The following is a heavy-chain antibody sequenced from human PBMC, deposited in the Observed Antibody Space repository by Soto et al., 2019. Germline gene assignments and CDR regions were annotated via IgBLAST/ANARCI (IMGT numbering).Heavy chain of an antibody. CDR3: AKNGQPPYYYYGMDV. CDR2: ISGYNGDT. Sequence: QGQLVQSGAEVKKPGASVKVSFKASGYTFTRYGISWVRQAPGQGLEWMGWISGYNGDTNYAQKFQGRVTMTVDTSTTTAFMELTSLTSDDRAVYYCAKNGQPPYYYYGMDVW. J-gene: IGHJ6*01. V-gene: IGHV1-18*01. D-gene: IGHD2-8*01. CDR1: GYTFTRYG.